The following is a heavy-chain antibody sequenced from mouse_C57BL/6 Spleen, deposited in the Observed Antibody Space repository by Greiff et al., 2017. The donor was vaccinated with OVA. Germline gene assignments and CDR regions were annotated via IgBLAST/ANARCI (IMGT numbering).Heavy chain of an antibody. CDR3: AGSSATGWFAD. J-gene: IGHJ3*01. Sequence: QVQLQQSGPELVKPGASVKISCKASGYAFSSSWMNWVKQRPGKGLEWIGRIYPGDGDTNYNGKFKGKATLTADKSSSTAYMQLSSLTSEDSAVCFCAGSSATGWFADWGQGTLVTVSA. CDR2: IYPGDGDT. CDR1: GYAFSSSW. D-gene: IGHD3-1*01. V-gene: IGHV1-82*01.